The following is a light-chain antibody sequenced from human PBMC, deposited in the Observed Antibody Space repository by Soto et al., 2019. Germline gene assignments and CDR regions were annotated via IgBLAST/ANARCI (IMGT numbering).Light chain of an antibody. CDR2: DVS. V-gene: IGLV2-14*01. CDR3: SSYTRSSTLV. CDR1: SSDVGAYNY. J-gene: IGLJ2*01. Sequence: QSALTQPASVSGSPGQSITISCTGTSSDVGAYNYVSWFQQHPGKAPKLIIYDVSNRPSGVSNRFSASKSGNTASLTISGVQAEDEANYYCSSYTRSSTLVFGGGTKLTVL.